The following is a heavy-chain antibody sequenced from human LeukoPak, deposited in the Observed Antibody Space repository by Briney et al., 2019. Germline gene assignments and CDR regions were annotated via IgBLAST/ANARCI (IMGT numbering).Heavy chain of an antibody. CDR3: ARGSVWYTAEYFQH. D-gene: IGHD6-19*01. Sequence: SETLSLTCAVYGGSFSGYYWSWIRQPPGKGLEWIGYIYYSGSTNYNPSLKSRVTISVDTSKSQFSLKLSSVTAADTAVYYCARGSVWYTAEYFQHWGQGTLVTVSS. CDR2: IYYSGST. J-gene: IGHJ1*01. V-gene: IGHV4-59*01. CDR1: GGSFSGYY.